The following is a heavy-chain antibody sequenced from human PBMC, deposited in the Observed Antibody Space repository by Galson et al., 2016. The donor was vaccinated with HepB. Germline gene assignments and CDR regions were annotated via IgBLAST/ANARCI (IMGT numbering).Heavy chain of an antibody. J-gene: IGHJ4*02. V-gene: IGHV1-18*01. CDR2: IGAYSAKT. CDR3: AREEGVLGNDFWSGYYYDS. D-gene: IGHD3-3*01. CDR1: GYTLSSYG. Sequence: SVKVSCKASGYTLSSYGITWVRQAPGQGLEWMGWIGAYSAKTDYAQKFKGRVTMTTDTSTNTAYMGLRSLRSDETAVYYCAREEGVLGNDFWSGYYYDSWGQGTLVTVSS.